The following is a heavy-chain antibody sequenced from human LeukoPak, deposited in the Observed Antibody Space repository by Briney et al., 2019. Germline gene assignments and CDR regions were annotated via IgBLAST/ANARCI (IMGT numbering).Heavy chain of an antibody. D-gene: IGHD3-22*01. J-gene: IGHJ4*02. CDR1: GFTFRNYA. CDR2: ISESGGST. V-gene: IGHV3-23*01. Sequence: GGSRRLSGAAPGFTFRNYAMSWVGKAQGKGLEWVSGISESGGSTYYADSVKGRFTISRDNSRNTLYLQLNSLRVEDTAIYYCAKDSVWLQFDYWGQGTLVTVSS. CDR3: AKDSVWLQFDY.